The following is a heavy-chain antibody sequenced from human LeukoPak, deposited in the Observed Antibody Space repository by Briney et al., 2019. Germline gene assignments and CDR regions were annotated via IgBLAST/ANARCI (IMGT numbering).Heavy chain of an antibody. Sequence: ASVKVSCKASGGTFSSYAINWERQAPGQGLEWMGRIIPILDTPNYAQKFQGRVTITADKSTSTAYMELSSLRSEDTAVYYCARDLTSYYYDNNGAFDFWGQGTLVIVSS. CDR3: ARDLTSYYYDNNGAFDF. J-gene: IGHJ4*02. V-gene: IGHV1-69*04. CDR2: IIPILDTP. CDR1: GGTFSSYA. D-gene: IGHD3-22*01.